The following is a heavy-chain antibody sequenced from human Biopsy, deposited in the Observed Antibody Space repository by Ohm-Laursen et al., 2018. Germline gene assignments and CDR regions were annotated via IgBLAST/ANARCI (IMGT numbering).Heavy chain of an antibody. D-gene: IGHD1-1*01. CDR2: IFYDGSNT. CDR1: GFTFNNYG. CDR3: ARPTNARAGGAPFDI. J-gene: IGHJ3*02. Sequence: SLRLSCTASGFTFNNYGMQWVRQAPGKGLEWVAFIFYDGSNTYYADSVKGRFTISRDNSRDTLYLQMSSLRAEDTAMYYCARPTNARAGGAPFDIWGQGTMVTVSS. V-gene: IGHV3-30*03.